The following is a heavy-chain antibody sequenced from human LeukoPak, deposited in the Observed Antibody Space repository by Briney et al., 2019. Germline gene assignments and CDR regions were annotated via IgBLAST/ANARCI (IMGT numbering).Heavy chain of an antibody. J-gene: IGHJ4*02. Sequence: SETLSLTCTVSGGSISSGGYYWSWIRQHPGKGLEWIGYIYYSGSTYYNPSLKSRVTISVDTSKNQFSLKLSSVTAADTAVYYCARGVGVEMANHFDYWGQGTLVTVSS. D-gene: IGHD5-12*01. CDR3: ARGVGVEMANHFDY. CDR1: GGSISSGGYY. CDR2: IYYSGST. V-gene: IGHV4-31*03.